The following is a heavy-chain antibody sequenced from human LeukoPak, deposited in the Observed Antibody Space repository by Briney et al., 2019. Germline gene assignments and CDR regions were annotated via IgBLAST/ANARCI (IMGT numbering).Heavy chain of an antibody. V-gene: IGHV4-61*02. Sequence: SETLSLTCTVSGGSISSGSYYWSWIRQPAGKGLEWIGRIYTSGSTNYNPSLKSRVTISVDTSKNQFSLKLSSVTAADTAVYYCARWAYGDYEREFDYWGQGTLVTVSS. D-gene: IGHD4-17*01. CDR3: ARWAYGDYEREFDY. CDR1: GGSISSGSYY. J-gene: IGHJ4*02. CDR2: IYTSGST.